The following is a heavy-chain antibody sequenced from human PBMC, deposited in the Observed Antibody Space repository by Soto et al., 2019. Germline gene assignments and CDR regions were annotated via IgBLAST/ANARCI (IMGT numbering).Heavy chain of an antibody. CDR1: GFTFSSYS. CDR3: AKGIRFLEWFPPTDYMDV. D-gene: IGHD3-3*01. V-gene: IGHV3-30*18. J-gene: IGHJ6*03. CDR2: ISYDGSNK. Sequence: PGGSLRLSCAASGFTFSSYSMNWVRQAPGKGLEWVAVISYDGSNKYYADSVKGRFTISRDNSKNTLYLQMNSLRAEDTAVYYCAKGIRFLEWFPPTDYMDVWGKGTTVTVSS.